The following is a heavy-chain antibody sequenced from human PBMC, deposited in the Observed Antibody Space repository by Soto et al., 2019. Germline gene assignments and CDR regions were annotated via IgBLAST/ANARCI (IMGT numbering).Heavy chain of an antibody. CDR3: ARGRNKIFGVVKGGDV. V-gene: IGHV4-34*01. Sequence: SETLSLTCAVYGGSFSGYYWSWIRQPPGKGLEWIGEINHSGSTNYNPSLKSRVTISVDTSKNQFSLKLSSVTAADTAVYYCARGRNKIFGVVKGGDVWGKGTTVTVSS. D-gene: IGHD3-3*01. J-gene: IGHJ6*04. CDR1: GGSFSGYY. CDR2: INHSGST.